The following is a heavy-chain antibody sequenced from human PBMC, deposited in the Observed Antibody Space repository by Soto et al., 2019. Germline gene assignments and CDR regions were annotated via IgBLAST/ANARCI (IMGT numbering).Heavy chain of an antibody. Sequence: EVQLVESGGGLVKPGGSLRLSCAASGFTFSSYSMNWVRQAPGKGLEWVSSISSSSSYIYYADSVKGRFTISRDNAKNALYLQMNSLRAEDTAVYYGARVYYYDSSGYYSPGGMDVWGQGTTVTVSS. CDR3: ARVYYYDSSGYYSPGGMDV. D-gene: IGHD3-22*01. CDR2: ISSSSSYI. V-gene: IGHV3-21*01. J-gene: IGHJ6*02. CDR1: GFTFSSYS.